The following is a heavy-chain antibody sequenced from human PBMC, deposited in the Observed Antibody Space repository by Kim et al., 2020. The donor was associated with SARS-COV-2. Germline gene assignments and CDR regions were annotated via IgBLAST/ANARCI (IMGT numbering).Heavy chain of an antibody. CDR1: GGSISSYY. J-gene: IGHJ4*02. CDR2: IYYSGST. V-gene: IGHV4-59*01. CDR3: ARAHVGRITIFGVVRHFDY. D-gene: IGHD3-3*01. Sequence: SETLSLTCTASGGSISSYYWSWIRQPPGKGLEWIGYIYYSGSTNYNPSLKSRVTISVDTSKNQFPMKLSSVTAADTAVYYCARAHVGRITIFGVVRHFDYWGQGTLVTVSS.